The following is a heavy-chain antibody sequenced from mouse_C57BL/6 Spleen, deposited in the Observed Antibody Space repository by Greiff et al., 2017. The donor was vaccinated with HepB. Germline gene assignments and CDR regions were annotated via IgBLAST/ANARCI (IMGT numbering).Heavy chain of an antibody. Sequence: VQLQESGPGLVQPSQSLSITCTVSGFSLTSYGIHWVRQSPGKGLEWLGVIWRGGSTDYNAAFMSRLSITKDNSKSQVFFKMNSLQADDTAIYYCAKSLYYYGSSLYAMDYWGQGTSVTVSS. V-gene: IGHV2-5*01. J-gene: IGHJ4*01. D-gene: IGHD1-1*01. CDR2: IWRGGST. CDR3: AKSLYYYGSSLYAMDY. CDR1: GFSLTSYG.